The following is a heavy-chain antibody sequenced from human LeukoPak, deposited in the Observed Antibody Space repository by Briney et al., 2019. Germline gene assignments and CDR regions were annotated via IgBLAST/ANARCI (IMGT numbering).Heavy chain of an antibody. CDR3: ARQWYYYGSGSCFDY. V-gene: IGHV1-2*02. J-gene: IGHJ4*02. D-gene: IGHD3-10*01. Sequence: ASVKVSCKASGYTFTSYDINWVRQATGQGLEWMGWINPNSGGTNYAQKFQGRVTMTRDTSISTAYMELSRLRSDDTAVYYCARQWYYYGSGSCFDYWGQGTLVTVSS. CDR2: INPNSGGT. CDR1: GYTFTSYD.